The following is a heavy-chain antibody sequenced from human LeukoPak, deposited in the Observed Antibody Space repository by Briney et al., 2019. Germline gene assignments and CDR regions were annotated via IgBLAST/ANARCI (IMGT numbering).Heavy chain of an antibody. Sequence: GGSLRLSCAASGFTFSSYSMNWVRQAPGKGLEWVSSISSSSSYIYYADSVKGRFTISRDNAKNSLYLQMNSLRAEDTAGYYCARGFGDGYDLLVYYMDVWGKGTTVTVSS. J-gene: IGHJ6*03. CDR2: ISSSSSYI. CDR1: GFTFSSYS. V-gene: IGHV3-21*01. CDR3: ARGFGDGYDLLVYYMDV. D-gene: IGHD5-12*01.